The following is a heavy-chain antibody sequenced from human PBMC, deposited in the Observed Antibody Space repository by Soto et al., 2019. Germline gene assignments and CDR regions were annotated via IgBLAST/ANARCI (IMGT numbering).Heavy chain of an antibody. CDR1: GFSLSSTRMA. CDR3: AHIVVAGLGYYFDY. V-gene: IGHV2-5*02. CDR2: IYWDDDK. J-gene: IGHJ4*02. Sequence: QITLKESGPTLVKPTQTLTLTCTFSGFSLSSTRMAVGWIRQTPGKALEWLALIYWDDDKRYSPFLKSRLTITKDTSKNQVVLTMSNMDHVDTARYYCAHIVVAGLGYYFDYWGQGTLVTVSS. D-gene: IGHD6-19*01.